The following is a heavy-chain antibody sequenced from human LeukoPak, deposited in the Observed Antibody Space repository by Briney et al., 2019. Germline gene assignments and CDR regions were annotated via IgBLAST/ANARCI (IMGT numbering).Heavy chain of an antibody. D-gene: IGHD5-18*01. J-gene: IGHJ4*02. CDR1: GGTFSSYA. V-gene: IGHV1-69*13. CDR2: IIPIFGTA. Sequence: AASVKVSCKASGGTFSSYAISWVRQAPGQGLEWMGGIIPIFGTANYAQKFQGRVTITAGESTSTAYMELSSLRSEDTAVYYCAGGYSYGHFDYWGQGTLVTVSS. CDR3: AGGYSYGHFDY.